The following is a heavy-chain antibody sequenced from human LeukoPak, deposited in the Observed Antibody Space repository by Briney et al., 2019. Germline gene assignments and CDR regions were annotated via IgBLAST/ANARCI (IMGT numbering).Heavy chain of an antibody. J-gene: IGHJ4*02. CDR1: GGSISSYY. CDR2: IYYSGST. V-gene: IGHV4-59*01. CDR3: ARETYDYVWVYDY. D-gene: IGHD3-16*01. Sequence: SETLSPTCTVSGGSISSYYWSWIRQPPGKGLEWIGYIYYSGSTNYNPSLKSRVTISVDTSKNQFSLKLSSVTAADTAVYYCARETYDYVWVYDYWGQGTLVTVSS.